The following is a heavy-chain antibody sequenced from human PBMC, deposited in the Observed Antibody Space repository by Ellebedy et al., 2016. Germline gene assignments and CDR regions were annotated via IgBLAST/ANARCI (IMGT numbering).Heavy chain of an antibody. D-gene: IGHD4-17*01. Sequence: GESLKISXAASGFTFSSYAMSWVRQAPGKGLEWVSAISGSGGSTYYADSVKGRFTISRDNSKNTLYLQMNSLRAEDTAVYYCARDRDYGDYDYWGQGTLVTVSS. J-gene: IGHJ4*02. CDR2: ISGSGGST. CDR1: GFTFSSYA. V-gene: IGHV3-23*01. CDR3: ARDRDYGDYDY.